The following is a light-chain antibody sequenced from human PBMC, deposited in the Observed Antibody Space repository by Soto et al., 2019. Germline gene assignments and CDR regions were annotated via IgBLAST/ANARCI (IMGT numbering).Light chain of an antibody. CDR2: GAS. Sequence: EIVLTQSPGTLSLYPGERATLSCRASQSISNNYLTWYQQKPDQAPRLLIYGASNRATGIPDRFSGSGSGTDFTLTINRLEPEDFAVYYCQQYGSSLLTFGPGTKVHIK. CDR1: QSISNNY. CDR3: QQYGSSLLT. V-gene: IGKV3-20*01. J-gene: IGKJ3*01.